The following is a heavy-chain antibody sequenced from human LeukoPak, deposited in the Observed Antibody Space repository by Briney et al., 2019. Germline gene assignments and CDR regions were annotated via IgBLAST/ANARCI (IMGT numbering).Heavy chain of an antibody. CDR2: IYYSGST. CDR3: AREGLSLYYFDY. V-gene: IGHV4-59*01. J-gene: IGHJ4*02. Sequence: SETLSLTCTVSGGSISSYYWSWSRQPPGKGLEWIGYIYYSGSTNYNPSLKSRVTISVDTSKNQFSLKLSSATAADTAVYYCAREGLSLYYFDYWGQGALVTVSS. CDR1: GGSISSYY.